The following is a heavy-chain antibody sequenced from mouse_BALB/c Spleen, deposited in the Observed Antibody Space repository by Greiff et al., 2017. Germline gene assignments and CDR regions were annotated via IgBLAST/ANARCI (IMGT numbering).Heavy chain of an antibody. J-gene: IGHJ1*01. Sequence: QVQLKQSGAELVRPGSSVKISCKASGYAFSSYWMNWVKQRPGQGLEWIGQIYPGDGDTNYNGKFKGKATLTADKSSSTAYMQLSSLTSEDSAVYFCARQYGNYGYFDVWGAGTTVTVSS. V-gene: IGHV1-80*01. CDR2: IYPGDGDT. CDR1: GYAFSSYW. D-gene: IGHD2-10*02. CDR3: ARQYGNYGYFDV.